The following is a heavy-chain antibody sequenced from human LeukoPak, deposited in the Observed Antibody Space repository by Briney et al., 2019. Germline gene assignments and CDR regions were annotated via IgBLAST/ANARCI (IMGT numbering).Heavy chain of an antibody. CDR2: ISSSSSYI. CDR1: GFTFSSYS. J-gene: IGHJ4*02. Sequence: GGSLRLSCAASGFTFSSYSMNWFRQAPGKGLEWVSSISSSSSYIYYADSVKGRFTISRDNAKNSLYLQMNSLRAEDTAAYYCARDEYSSGYYNDYWGQGTLVTVSS. D-gene: IGHD3-22*01. CDR3: ARDEYSSGYYNDY. V-gene: IGHV3-21*01.